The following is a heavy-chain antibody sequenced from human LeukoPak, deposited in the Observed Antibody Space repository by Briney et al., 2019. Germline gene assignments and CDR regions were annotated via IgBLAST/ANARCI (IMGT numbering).Heavy chain of an antibody. CDR1: GGTFSSYA. CDR2: IIPMFGTA. Sequence: ASVKVSCKASGGTFSSYAISWVRQAPGQGLEWMGGIIPMFGTANYAQKFQGRVTITADESTSTAYMELSSLRSEDTAVYYCARVLGCTITSCYTVPSWGQGTLVTVSS. J-gene: IGHJ5*02. CDR3: ARVLGCTITSCYTVPS. D-gene: IGHD2-2*02. V-gene: IGHV1-69*13.